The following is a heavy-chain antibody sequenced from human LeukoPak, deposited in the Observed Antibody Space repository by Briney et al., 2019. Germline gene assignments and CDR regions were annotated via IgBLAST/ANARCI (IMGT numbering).Heavy chain of an antibody. CDR3: ARSTGGPYGAGTSGGAPDI. V-gene: IGHV4-39*01. J-gene: IGHJ3*02. D-gene: IGHD3-10*01. CDR1: GGSISSIRYY. Sequence: SETLSLTCTVSGGSISSIRYYWGGIRQPPGKGLEWIGSIYYSGSTYYNPSLKSRVTISVDTSKNQFSLKLSSVTAADTAVYYCARSTGGPYGAGTSGGAPDIWGQGTMVTVSS. CDR2: IYYSGST.